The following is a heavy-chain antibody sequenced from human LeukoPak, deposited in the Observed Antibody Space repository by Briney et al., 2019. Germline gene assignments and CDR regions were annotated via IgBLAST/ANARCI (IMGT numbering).Heavy chain of an antibody. J-gene: IGHJ6*03. D-gene: IGHD2-15*01. Sequence: GGSLRLSCTASGFTFGDYAMSWFRQAPGKGLEWVGFIRSKAYGGTTEYAASVKGRFTISRDDSKSIAYLQMNSLKTEDTAVYYCTRDIVVVVAATGDYYYYMDVWGKGTTVTVSS. V-gene: IGHV3-49*03. CDR3: TRDIVVVVAATGDYYYYMDV. CDR1: GFTFGDYA. CDR2: IRSKAYGGTT.